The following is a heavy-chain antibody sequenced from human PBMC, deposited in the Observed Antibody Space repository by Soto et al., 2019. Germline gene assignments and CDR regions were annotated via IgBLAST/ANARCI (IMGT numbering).Heavy chain of an antibody. CDR3: ASARSSSAYYYGMDV. CDR2: IIPIFGTA. J-gene: IGHJ6*02. D-gene: IGHD6-6*01. Sequence: QVQLVQSGAEVKKPGSSVKVSCKASGGTFSSYGISWVRQAPGQGLEWMGGIIPIFGTANYAQKFQGRVTMTADESTSTADMELSSLRSEDTAVYYCASARSSSAYYYGMDVWGQGTTVTVSS. CDR1: GGTFSSYG. V-gene: IGHV1-69*12.